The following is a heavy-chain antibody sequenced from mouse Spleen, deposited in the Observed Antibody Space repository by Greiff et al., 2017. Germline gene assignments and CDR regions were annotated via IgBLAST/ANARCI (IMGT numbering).Heavy chain of an antibody. J-gene: IGHJ4*01. CDR2: ISSGGGNT. CDR1: GFTFSSYT. D-gene: IGHD2-13*01. Sequence: EVKVVESGGGLVKPGGSLKLSCAASGFTFSSYTMSWVRQTPAKRLEWVATISSGGGNTYYPDSVKGRFTISRDNARNTLYLQMSSLRSEDTAMYYCARPPYYGDYSYAMDYWGQGTSVTVSS. CDR3: ARPPYYGDYSYAMDY. V-gene: IGHV5-9*04.